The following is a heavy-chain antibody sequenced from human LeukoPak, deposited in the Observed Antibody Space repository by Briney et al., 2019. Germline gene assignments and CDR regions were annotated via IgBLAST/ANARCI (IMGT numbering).Heavy chain of an antibody. V-gene: IGHV1-2*02. J-gene: IGHJ4*02. Sequence: ASVKVSCKASGYTFTGYYMHWVRQAPGQGLEWMGWINPNSGDTNYAQKFQGRVTMTRDTSISTGYMELASLRSDDTAVYYCARKGHCSGGSCLDDWGQGTLVTVSS. CDR2: INPNSGDT. CDR1: GYTFTGYY. D-gene: IGHD2-15*01. CDR3: ARKGHCSGGSCLDD.